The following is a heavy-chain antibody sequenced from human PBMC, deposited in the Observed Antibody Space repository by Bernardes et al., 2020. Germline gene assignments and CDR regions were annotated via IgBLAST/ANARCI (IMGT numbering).Heavy chain of an antibody. V-gene: IGHV1-46*01. D-gene: IGHD6-13*01. Sequence: ASVKVSCKASGYTFTNYYMHWVRQAPGQGLEWMGIINPSGGTTSYAQKFQGRLTMTRDTSTSTVYMELSSLRSEDTAVYYCARSYTSTSWVFDYWGQGTLVTVSS. CDR3: ARSYTSTSWVFDY. CDR1: GYTFTNYY. CDR2: INPSGGTT. J-gene: IGHJ4*02.